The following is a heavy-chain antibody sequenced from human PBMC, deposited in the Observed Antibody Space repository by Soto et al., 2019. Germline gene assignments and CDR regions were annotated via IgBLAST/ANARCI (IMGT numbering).Heavy chain of an antibody. D-gene: IGHD2-15*01. CDR2: IKQDGSEK. CDR3: ARDCAALYYYYYYGMDV. V-gene: IGHV3-7*05. J-gene: IGHJ6*02. CDR1: GFTFSSYW. Sequence: GSLRLSCAASGFTFSSYWMSWVRQAPGKGLEWVANIKQDGSEKYYVDSVKGRFTISRDNAKNSPYLQMNSLRAEDTAVYYCARDCAALYYYYYYGMDVWGQGTTVTVSS.